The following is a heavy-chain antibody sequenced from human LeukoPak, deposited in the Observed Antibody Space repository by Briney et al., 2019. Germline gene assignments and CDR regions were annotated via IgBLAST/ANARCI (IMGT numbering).Heavy chain of an antibody. CDR1: GYTFTGYY. Sequence: VASVKVSCKASGYTFTGYYMHWVRQAPGQGLEWMGWINPNSGGTNYAQKFQGRVTMTRDTSISTAYMELSRLRSDDTVVYYCARVYCGGDCYSYFDYWGQGTLVTVSS. J-gene: IGHJ4*02. CDR3: ARVYCGGDCYSYFDY. V-gene: IGHV1-2*02. CDR2: INPNSGGT. D-gene: IGHD2-21*02.